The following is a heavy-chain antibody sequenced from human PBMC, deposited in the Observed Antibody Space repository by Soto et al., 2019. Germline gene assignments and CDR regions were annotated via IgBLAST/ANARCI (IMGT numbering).Heavy chain of an antibody. CDR2: IFYIGNT. V-gene: IGHV4-59*01. CDR1: GDSITSYY. J-gene: IGHJ4*02. Sequence: PSETLSLTCTVSGDSITSYYWSWIRQPPGKGLEWIGYIFYIGNTNYNPSLKSRLSISVDMSKNQFSLRLTSVTTADTAVYYCARQTVVTTEGPGHLDYWGQGTQVTVSS. CDR3: ARQTVVTTEGPGHLDY. D-gene: IGHD3-22*01.